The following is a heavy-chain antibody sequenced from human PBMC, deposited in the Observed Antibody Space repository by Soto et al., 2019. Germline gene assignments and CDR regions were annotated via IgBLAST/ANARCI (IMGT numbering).Heavy chain of an antibody. J-gene: IGHJ6*02. CDR3: AKRRNVLRFLEWSSGMEV. D-gene: IGHD3-3*01. CDR2: ISYDESNK. V-gene: IGHV3-30*18. Sequence: GGSLRLSCAASGFTFSSYGMHWVRQAPGKGLEWVAFISYDESNKYYADSVKGRFTISRDNSRTTLYLQMDSLRAEDTAVYFCAKRRNVLRFLEWSSGMEVWGQGTTVTVSS. CDR1: GFTFSSYG.